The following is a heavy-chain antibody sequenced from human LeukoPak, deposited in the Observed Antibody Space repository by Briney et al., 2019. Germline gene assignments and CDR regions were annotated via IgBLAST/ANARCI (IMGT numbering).Heavy chain of an antibody. V-gene: IGHV3-30*03. D-gene: IGHD6-19*01. CDR3: ASRRYSSGWYWFDY. CDR2: ISYDGSNK. Sequence: GGSLRLSCAASGFTFSSYGMHWVRQAPGKGLEWVAVISYDGSNKYYADSVKGRFTISRDNSKNTLYLQMNSQRAEDTAVYYCASRRYSSGWYWFDYWGQGTLVTVSS. J-gene: IGHJ4*02. CDR1: GFTFSSYG.